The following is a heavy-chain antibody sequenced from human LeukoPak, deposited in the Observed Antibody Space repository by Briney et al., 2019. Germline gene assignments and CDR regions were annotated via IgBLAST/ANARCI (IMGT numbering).Heavy chain of an antibody. V-gene: IGHV4-39*01. Sequence: SETLSLTCTVSGGSISTNNYYWGWIRQPPGKGLEWIGSIYTGSTYYNPSLKSRVTISVDTSKNQFSLKLRSVTAADTAASGEYSSSWYYYYYYYMDVWGKGTTVTISS. D-gene: IGHD6-13*01. CDR1: GGSISTNNYY. CDR2: IYTGST. CDR3: YSSSWYYYYYYYMDV. J-gene: IGHJ6*03.